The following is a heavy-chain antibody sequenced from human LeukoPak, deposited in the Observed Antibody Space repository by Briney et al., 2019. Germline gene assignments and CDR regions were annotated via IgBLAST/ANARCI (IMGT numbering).Heavy chain of an antibody. CDR3: ARGPRVVVITSSYGY. D-gene: IGHD3-22*01. V-gene: IGHV3-74*01. J-gene: IGHJ4*02. Sequence: GRSLRLSCAASGFTFSSYWMHWVRQAPGKGLVWVSRINSDGSSTSYADSVKGRFTISRDNAKNTLYLQMNSLRAEDTAVYYCARGPRVVVITSSYGYWGQGTLVTVSS. CDR1: GFTFSSYW. CDR2: INSDGSST.